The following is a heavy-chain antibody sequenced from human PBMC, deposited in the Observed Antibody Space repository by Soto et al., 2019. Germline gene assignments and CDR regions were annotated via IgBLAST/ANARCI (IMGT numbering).Heavy chain of an antibody. J-gene: IGHJ4*02. CDR1: GFMFSNYA. D-gene: IGHD3-10*01. CDR3: AKDRDYPRDYFHY. V-gene: IGHV3-23*01. CDR2: ITGSGGGT. Sequence: EVQLLESGGGLVQPGGSLRLSCAASGFMFSNYAMGWVRQAPGRGLEWVSAITGSGGGTYYADSVKGRVTVSRDNSKNTLYLHMDSLRAEDTAVYYCAKDRDYPRDYFHYWGQGTLVTVSS.